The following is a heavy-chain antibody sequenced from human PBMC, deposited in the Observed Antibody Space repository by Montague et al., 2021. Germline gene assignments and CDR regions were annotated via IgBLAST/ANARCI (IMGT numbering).Heavy chain of an antibody. CDR3: ARAEDYYGSGSYLGFDY. CDR2: IFYSGNT. Sequence: TLSLTCTVSGGSISSGGYYWSWIRQLPGKGLEWIGYIFYSGNTYYNPSLKSRVTISVDTSKNQFSLKLSSVTAADTAVYYCARAEDYYGSGSYLGFDYWGQGTLVPVSS. V-gene: IGHV4-31*03. D-gene: IGHD3-10*01. J-gene: IGHJ4*02. CDR1: GGSISSGGYY.